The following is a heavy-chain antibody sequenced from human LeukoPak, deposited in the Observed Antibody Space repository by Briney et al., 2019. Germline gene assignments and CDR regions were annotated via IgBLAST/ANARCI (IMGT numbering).Heavy chain of an antibody. J-gene: IGHJ4*02. CDR2: INPGDPDT. CDR1: GYTFISYW. CDR3: ARGEVYFDY. V-gene: IGHV5-51*01. Sequence: GESLKISCKVSGYTFISYWIGWVRQMPGRGLEWMGIINPGDPDTRYSPSFQGQVTISVDKSISTAYLQWSSLKASDTAMYYCARGEVYFDYWGQGTLVTVSS.